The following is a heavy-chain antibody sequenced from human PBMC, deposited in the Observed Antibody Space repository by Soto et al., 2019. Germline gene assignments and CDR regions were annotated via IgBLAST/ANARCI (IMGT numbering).Heavy chain of an antibody. J-gene: IGHJ6*02. Sequence: EVHLVESGGGLVKPGGSLRLSCAVSGFTFSSCTMNWVRQAPGKGLEWVSSISPSTSHIYYADSVKGRFTISRANAKNSQFLQMNSLRAEDTAVYYCSGCSGGACHQNYGMDVWGQGTTVTVSS. CDR2: ISPSTSHI. V-gene: IGHV3-21*01. D-gene: IGHD2-15*01. CDR3: SGCSGGACHQNYGMDV. CDR1: GFTFSSCT.